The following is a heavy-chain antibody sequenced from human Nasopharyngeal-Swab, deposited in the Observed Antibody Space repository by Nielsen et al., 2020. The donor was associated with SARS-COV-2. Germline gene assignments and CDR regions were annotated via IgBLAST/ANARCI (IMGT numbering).Heavy chain of an antibody. V-gene: IGHV4-39*07. CDR1: GGSISSSSYY. CDR2: IYYSGST. CDR3: AREGIVVVPAAMDPDYYYYYMDV. Sequence: SETLSLTCTVSGGSISSSSYYWGWIRQPPGKGLEWIGSIYYSGSTYYNPSLKSRVTISVDTSKNQFSLKLSSVTAADTAVYYCAREGIVVVPAAMDPDYYYYYMDVWGKGTTVTVSS. J-gene: IGHJ6*03. D-gene: IGHD2-2*01.